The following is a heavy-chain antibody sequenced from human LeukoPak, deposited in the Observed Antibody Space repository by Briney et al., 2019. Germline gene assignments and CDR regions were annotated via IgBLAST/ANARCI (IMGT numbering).Heavy chain of an antibody. J-gene: IGHJ6*02. V-gene: IGHV3-11*01. D-gene: IGHD5-12*01. CDR1: GFTFSDYY. CDR3: AKITVRGYHWATPYMAV. Sequence: GGSLRLSCAASGFTFSDYYMSWVRQAPGKGLEWVSDISSSGSTIYYADSVKGRFTISRDNAKNSLYLQMNSLRAEDTAVYYCAKITVRGYHWATPYMAVWGQGTTVTVSS. CDR2: ISSSGSTI.